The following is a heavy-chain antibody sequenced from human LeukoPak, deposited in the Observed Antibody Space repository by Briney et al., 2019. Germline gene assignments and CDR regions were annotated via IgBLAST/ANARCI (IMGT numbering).Heavy chain of an antibody. CDR3: ARDGSSWYEAGHDAFDI. V-gene: IGHV3-7*01. Sequence: GGSLRLSCAASGFTFSSYWMSWVRQAPGKGLEWVANIKQDGSEKYYVDSVKGRFTISRDNAKNSLYLQMNSLRAEDTAVYYCARDGSSWYEAGHDAFDIWGQGTVVTVSS. CDR1: GFTFSSYW. CDR2: IKQDGSEK. D-gene: IGHD6-13*01. J-gene: IGHJ3*02.